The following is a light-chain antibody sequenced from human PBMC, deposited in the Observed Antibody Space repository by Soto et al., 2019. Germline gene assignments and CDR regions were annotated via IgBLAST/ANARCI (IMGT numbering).Light chain of an antibody. CDR3: QQYSTWPLT. V-gene: IGKV3-15*01. CDR2: GAS. Sequence: EIVMTQSPATVSVSPGERATLSCRASQSVSSNLAWYQQKPGQAPRLLIYGASTRATGVPVRFSGSGSGTELTLTISSLQSEDFAVYCCQQYSTWPLTFGGGTKVEIK. J-gene: IGKJ4*01. CDR1: QSVSSN.